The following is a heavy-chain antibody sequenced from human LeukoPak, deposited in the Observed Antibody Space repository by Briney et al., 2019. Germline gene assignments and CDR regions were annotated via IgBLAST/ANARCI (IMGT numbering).Heavy chain of an antibody. CDR2: INPNSGGT. J-gene: IGHJ4*02. CDR3: ASGSPYIVHY. CDR1: GYTFTSYG. V-gene: IGHV1-2*02. D-gene: IGHD2-15*01. Sequence: GASVKVSCKASGYTFTSYGISWVRQAPGQGLEWMGWINPNSGGTDYAQKFQGRVTMTRDTSISTAYMELSRLRSDDTAVYYCASGSPYIVHYWGQGTLVTVSS.